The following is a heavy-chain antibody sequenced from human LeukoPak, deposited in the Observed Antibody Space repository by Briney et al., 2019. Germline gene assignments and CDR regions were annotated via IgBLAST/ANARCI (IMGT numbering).Heavy chain of an antibody. D-gene: IGHD3-22*01. J-gene: IGHJ4*02. V-gene: IGHV3-23*01. Sequence: GGSLRLSCAASGFTVSSNYMSWVRQAPGKGLEWVSAISGSGGSTYYADSVKGRFTMSRDNSKSTLSLQMNSLRAEDTAVYYCAKAGSSGYRYYFDYWGQGTLVTVSS. CDR3: AKAGSSGYRYYFDY. CDR1: GFTVSSNY. CDR2: ISGSGGST.